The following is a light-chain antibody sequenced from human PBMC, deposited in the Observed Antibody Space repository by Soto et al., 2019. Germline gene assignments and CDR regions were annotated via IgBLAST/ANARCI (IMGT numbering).Light chain of an antibody. CDR3: QQYNNWPQT. CDR2: GTS. V-gene: IGKV3-20*01. CDR1: QSVPSTY. Sequence: GWTQSPGRLSLSPGDRATLSCRASQSVPSTYFAWYQQKSGQPPRLLISGTSNRATGIPDRFSGSGSGTEFTLTISSLQSEDFAEYHCQQYNNWPQTFGQGTKVDIK. J-gene: IGKJ1*01.